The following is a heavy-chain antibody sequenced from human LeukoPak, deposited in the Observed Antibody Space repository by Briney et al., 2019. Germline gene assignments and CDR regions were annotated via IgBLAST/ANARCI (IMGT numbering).Heavy chain of an antibody. J-gene: IGHJ4*02. CDR2: IYDSVFT. CDR3: ARGGSSSFDY. Sequence: SETLSLTCTVSGGSISSYYWSWIRQPPGKGLEWIGYIYDSVFTKYNPSLKSRVTISVDTSKSQFSLRLSSVTAADTAVYYCARGGSSSFDYWGQGTLVTVSS. CDR1: GGSISSYY. V-gene: IGHV4-59*08. D-gene: IGHD6-6*01.